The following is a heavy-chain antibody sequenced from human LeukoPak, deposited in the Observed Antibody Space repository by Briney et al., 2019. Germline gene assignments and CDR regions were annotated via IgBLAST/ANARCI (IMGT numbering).Heavy chain of an antibody. CDR3: ARNGGSYDRFDY. CDR1: GYMFTTSF. D-gene: IGHD1-26*01. CDR2: INPSGTST. V-gene: IGHV1-46*01. Sequence: ASVKVSCKASGYMFTTSFMHWVRQAPGQGLEWMGVINPSGTSTDYAQKFQGRVTMTRDTSISTAYMELSSLRSEDTAVYYCARNGGSYDRFDYWGQGTLVTVSS. J-gene: IGHJ4*02.